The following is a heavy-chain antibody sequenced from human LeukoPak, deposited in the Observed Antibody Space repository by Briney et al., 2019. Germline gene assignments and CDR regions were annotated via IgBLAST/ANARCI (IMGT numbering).Heavy chain of an antibody. D-gene: IGHD1-26*01. CDR2: IKSKTDGGTT. CDR1: GFTFSSYA. V-gene: IGHV3-15*01. CDR3: TTDPGVPLVGATNYYYGMDV. J-gene: IGHJ6*02. Sequence: GGSLRLSCAASGFTFSSYAMSWVRQAPGKGPEWVGRIKSKTDGGTTDYAAPVKGRFTISRDDSKNTLYLQMNSLKTEDTAVYYCTTDPGVPLVGATNYYYGMDVWGQGTTVTVSS.